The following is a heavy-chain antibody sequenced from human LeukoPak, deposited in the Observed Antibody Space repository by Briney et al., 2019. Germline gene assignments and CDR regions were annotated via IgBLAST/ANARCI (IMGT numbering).Heavy chain of an antibody. CDR2: IIPIFGTA. CDR1: GGTFSSYA. V-gene: IGHV1-69*06. CDR3: ARAGGPVYYGSGSYYTALPYYYYYMDV. D-gene: IGHD3-10*01. Sequence: SVKVSCKASGGTFSSYAISWVRQAPGQGLEWMGGIIPIFGTANYAQKFQGRVTITADKSTSTAYMELSSLRSEDTAVYYCARAGGPVYYGSGSYYTALPYYYYYMDVWGKGTTVTVSS. J-gene: IGHJ6*03.